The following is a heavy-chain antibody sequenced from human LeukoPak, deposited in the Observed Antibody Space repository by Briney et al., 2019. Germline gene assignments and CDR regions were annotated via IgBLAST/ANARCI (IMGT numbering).Heavy chain of an antibody. D-gene: IGHD2-2*01. J-gene: IGHJ3*02. CDR2: IYTSGST. CDR1: GGSISSYY. Sequence: SETLSLTCTVSGGSISSYYWSWIRQPPGKGLDWIGYIYTSGSTNYNPSLKSRVTISVDTSKNQFSLKLSSVTAADTAVYYCARHHCSSTSCYVTGSDAFDIWGQGTMVTVSS. V-gene: IGHV4-4*09. CDR3: ARHHCSSTSCYVTGSDAFDI.